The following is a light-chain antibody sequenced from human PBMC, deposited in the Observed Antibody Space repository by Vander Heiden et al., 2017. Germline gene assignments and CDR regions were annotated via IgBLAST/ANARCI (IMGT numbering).Light chain of an antibody. CDR2: KAS. V-gene: IGKV1-5*03. Sequence: DIQMTQSTSTLSASVGDRVTLTCRASQSISSWLAWYQQKPGKAPKLLIYKASSLESGVPSRFSGSGSGTEFTLTISSLQPDDFATYYCQQDNSFPYTFGQGTKLXIK. CDR3: QQDNSFPYT. J-gene: IGKJ2*01. CDR1: QSISSW.